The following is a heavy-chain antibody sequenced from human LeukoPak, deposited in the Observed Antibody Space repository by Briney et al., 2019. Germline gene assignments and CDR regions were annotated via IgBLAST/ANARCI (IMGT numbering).Heavy chain of an antibody. CDR2: IYYSGST. V-gene: IGHV4-59*01. CDR3: ASDSRGNFDY. Sequence: SETLSLTCTVSGGSISSYYWSWIRQPPGKGLEWIGYIYYSGSTTYNPSLKSRVTISVDTSKNQFALKLGSVSAADTAVYYCASDSRGNFDYWGQGTLVTVSS. CDR1: GGSISSYY. J-gene: IGHJ4*02. D-gene: IGHD3-10*01.